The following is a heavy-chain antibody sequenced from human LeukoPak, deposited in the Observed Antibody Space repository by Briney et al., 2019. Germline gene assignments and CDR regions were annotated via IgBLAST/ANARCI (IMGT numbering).Heavy chain of an antibody. CDR2: FDLEDGQT. Sequence: ASVKVSCTVSGYTLSQFVMHWVRQAPGKGLEWMGGFDLEDGQTTYAQRFQGRVSMTEDTSTDTAYMELSILSSDDTAVYYCTGHRYDSGWDLGARDYYYYGMDVWGQGTTVTVSS. V-gene: IGHV1-24*01. D-gene: IGHD3-22*01. CDR1: GYTLSQFV. CDR3: TGHRYDSGWDLGARDYYYYGMDV. J-gene: IGHJ6*02.